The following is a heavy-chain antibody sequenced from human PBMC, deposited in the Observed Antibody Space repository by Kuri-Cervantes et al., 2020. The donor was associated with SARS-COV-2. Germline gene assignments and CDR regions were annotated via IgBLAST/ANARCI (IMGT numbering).Heavy chain of an antibody. CDR3: ARDHPDGGSYPH. Sequence: ASVKVSCKASCYTFTHYGISWVRQAPGQGLEWMGWISAYNGNTNYAQKLQGRVTMTTDTSTSTAYMELSRLRSDDTAVSYRARDHPDGGSYPHWGQGTLVTVSS. CDR2: ISAYNGNT. D-gene: IGHD1-26*01. V-gene: IGHV1-18*01. J-gene: IGHJ4*02. CDR1: CYTFTHYG.